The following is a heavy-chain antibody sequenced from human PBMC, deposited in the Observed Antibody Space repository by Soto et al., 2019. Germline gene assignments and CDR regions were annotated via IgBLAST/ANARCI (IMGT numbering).Heavy chain of an antibody. CDR2: VSTNSGNT. D-gene: IGHD3-9*01. V-gene: IGHV1-8*01. CDR3: ASWAGYSK. CDR1: GYTFSTYD. Sequence: QVQLVQSGSAVRKPGASVKVSCKASGYTFSTYDINWVRQAPGQGHEWMGRVSTNSGNTGYAQKFQGRLTMTRNTSISTAYMELSSLTSEDTAVYYCASWAGYSKWGQGTMVTVSS. J-gene: IGHJ4*02.